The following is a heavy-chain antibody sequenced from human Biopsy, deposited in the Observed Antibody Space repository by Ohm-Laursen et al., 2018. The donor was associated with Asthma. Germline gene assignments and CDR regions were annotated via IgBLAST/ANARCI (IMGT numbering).Heavy chain of an antibody. J-gene: IGHJ3*02. D-gene: IGHD3-9*01. CDR2: IIPLYRTV. V-gene: IGHV1-69*13. CDR1: GGTLNNYA. Sequence: SVKASCKASGGTLNNYAINWVRQAPGQGLEWMGGIIPLYRTVNYAQRFQGRVTITADESTTTSYMELSSLKSDDTAVYYCARTYYDFLTGQVNDAFAMWGQGTMVTVSS. CDR3: ARTYYDFLTGQVNDAFAM.